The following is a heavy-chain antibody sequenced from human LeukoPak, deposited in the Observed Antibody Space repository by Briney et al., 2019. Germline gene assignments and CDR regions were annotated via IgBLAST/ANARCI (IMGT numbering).Heavy chain of an antibody. CDR1: RFTVSNYW. D-gene: IGHD6-13*01. V-gene: IGHV3-7*01. J-gene: IGHJ4*02. CDR2: INQDASEI. Sequence: GGSLRLSCAASRFTVSNYWMTWVRQAPGKGLEWVGNINQDASEINYVDSVKGRFTISRVNAENSLYLQMNSLRAEDTAIYYCARDRHINSWSNDRFDYWGQGALVTVSS. CDR3: ARDRHINSWSNDRFDY.